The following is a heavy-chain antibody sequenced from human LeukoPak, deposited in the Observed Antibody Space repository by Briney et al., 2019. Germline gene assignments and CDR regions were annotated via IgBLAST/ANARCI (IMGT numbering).Heavy chain of an antibody. Sequence: PGGSLRLSCVAPGFTFSSYSMNWVRQAPGKGLEWVSSISSSSNYIYYADSLKGRFTISRDNAKNSLYLQMNSLRAEDTAVYYCGRDLYSSSWGYYYGMDVWGKGTTVTVSS. V-gene: IGHV3-21*01. D-gene: IGHD6-13*01. J-gene: IGHJ6*04. CDR1: GFTFSSYS. CDR2: ISSSSNYI. CDR3: GRDLYSSSWGYYYGMDV.